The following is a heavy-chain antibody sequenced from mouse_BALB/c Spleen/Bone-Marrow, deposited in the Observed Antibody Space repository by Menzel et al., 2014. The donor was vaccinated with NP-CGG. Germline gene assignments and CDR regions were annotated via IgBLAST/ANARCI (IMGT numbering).Heavy chain of an antibody. CDR1: GFTFTDYY. CDR2: IRNKPNGYTT. CDR3: AREEGLRRFAY. D-gene: IGHD2-2*01. Sequence: EAQVVESGGGLVQPGNSLRLSCATSGFTFTDYYMTWVRQPPGKALEWLGFIRNKPNGYTTEYSASVKGRFTISRDNSQSILYLQMNTLRAEDSATYYCAREEGLRRFAYWSQGTLVTVSA. V-gene: IGHV7-3*02. J-gene: IGHJ3*01.